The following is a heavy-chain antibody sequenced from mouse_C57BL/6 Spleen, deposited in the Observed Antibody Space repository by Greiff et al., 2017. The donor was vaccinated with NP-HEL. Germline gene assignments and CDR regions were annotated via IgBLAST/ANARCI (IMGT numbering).Heavy chain of an antibody. V-gene: IGHV3-6*01. D-gene: IGHD1-1*01. J-gene: IGHJ1*03. CDR3: ALTTVVANWYFDV. CDR2: ISYDGSN. CDR1: GYSITSGYY. Sequence: EVQLQESGPGLVKPSQSLSLTCSVTGYSITSGYYWNWIRQFLGNKLEWMGYISYDGSNNYNPSLKNRISITRDTSKNQFFLKLNSVTTEDTATYYCALTTVVANWYFDVWGTGTTVTVSS.